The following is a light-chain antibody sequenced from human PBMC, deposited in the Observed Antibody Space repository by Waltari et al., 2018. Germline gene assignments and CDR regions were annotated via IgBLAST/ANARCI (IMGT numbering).Light chain of an antibody. J-gene: IGKJ4*01. V-gene: IGKV1-39*01. CDR1: QSISRS. Sequence: DIQMTQSPSSLSASVGDRVTINCRASQSISRSLNWYQQKPGKAPKLLIYAASTLQSGVPSRFSGSGSGTDFTLTINRLQPEDFATYFCQQSYNDPLTFGGGTKMEIK. CDR3: QQSYNDPLT. CDR2: AAS.